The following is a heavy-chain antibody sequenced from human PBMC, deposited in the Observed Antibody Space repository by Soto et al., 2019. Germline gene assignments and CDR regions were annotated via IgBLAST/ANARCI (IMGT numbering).Heavy chain of an antibody. CDR1: GYTFTSYG. CDR3: GRDWFGIDY. J-gene: IGHJ4*02. CDR2: INPYNGNT. Sequence: QVQLVQSGAGVKKPGASVKVSCKAPGYTFTSYGISWARQAPGQGLEWMGWINPYNGNTNHAQKLQGRVTMTTDTSANTADMDLRSLRSDATAVYYGGRDWFGIDYGGQGTLVTVSS. V-gene: IGHV1-18*01. D-gene: IGHD3-16*01.